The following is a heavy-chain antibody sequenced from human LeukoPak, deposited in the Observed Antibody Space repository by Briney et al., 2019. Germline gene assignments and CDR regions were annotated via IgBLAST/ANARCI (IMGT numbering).Heavy chain of an antibody. CDR3: ARLTLPAAISAPFDP. Sequence: GASVKVSCKASGGTLSSYAISWVRQAPGQGLEWMGGIIPIFGTANYAQKFQGRVTITTDESTSTAYMELSSLRSEDTAVYYCARLTLPAAISAPFDPWGQGTLVTVSS. J-gene: IGHJ5*02. CDR1: GGTLSSYA. CDR2: IIPIFGTA. V-gene: IGHV1-69*05. D-gene: IGHD2-2*01.